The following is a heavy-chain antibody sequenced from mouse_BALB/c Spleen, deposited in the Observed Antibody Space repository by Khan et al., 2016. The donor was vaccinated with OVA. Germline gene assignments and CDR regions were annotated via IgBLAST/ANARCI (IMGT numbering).Heavy chain of an antibody. CDR1: GFTFSTYG. CDR3: ARLAYYYDSEGFAY. V-gene: IGHV5-6*01. D-gene: IGHD1-1*01. CDR2: ISTGGHYT. Sequence: EVELVESGGDLVEPGGSLKLSCAASGFTFSTYGMSWVRQTPDKRLEWVATISTGGHYTYYPDSVRGRFTISREHAKNTLYLQMTSLKSEDTAMFYCARLAYYYDSEGFAYWGQGTLVTVSA. J-gene: IGHJ3*01.